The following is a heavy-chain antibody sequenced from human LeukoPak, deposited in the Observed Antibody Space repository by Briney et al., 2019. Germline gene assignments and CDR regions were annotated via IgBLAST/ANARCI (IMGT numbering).Heavy chain of an antibody. D-gene: IGHD4-17*01. CDR3: ARKDYGDYFDY. CDR2: ISYDGSNK. CDR1: GFTFSSYG. Sequence: QTGGSLRLSCAASGFTFSSYGMHWVRQAPGKGLEWVAVISYDGSNKYYADSVKGRFTISRDNSKNTLYLQMNSLRAEDTAVYYCARKDYGDYFDYWGQGTLVTVSS. V-gene: IGHV3-30*03. J-gene: IGHJ4*02.